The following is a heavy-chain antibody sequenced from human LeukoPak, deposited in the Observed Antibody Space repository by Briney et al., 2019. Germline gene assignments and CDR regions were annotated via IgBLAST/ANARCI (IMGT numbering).Heavy chain of an antibody. CDR3: ARAMVRGVPGGGFDP. J-gene: IGHJ5*02. Sequence: PGGSLRLSCAASGFTFSSYGMHWVRQAPGKGLDRVAVIWYDGSNKYYADSVKGRFTISRDNSKNTLYLQMNSLRAEDTAVYYCARAMVRGVPGGGFDPWGQGTLVTVSS. D-gene: IGHD3-10*01. V-gene: IGHV3-33*01. CDR2: IWYDGSNK. CDR1: GFTFSSYG.